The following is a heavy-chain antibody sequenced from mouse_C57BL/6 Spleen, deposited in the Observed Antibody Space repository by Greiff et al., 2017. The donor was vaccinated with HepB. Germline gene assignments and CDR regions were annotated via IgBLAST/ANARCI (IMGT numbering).Heavy chain of an antibody. CDR1: GFSLTSYG. CDR2: IWGDGST. D-gene: IGHD1-1*01. J-gene: IGHJ1*03. Sequence: VKLQESGPGLVAPSQSLSITCTVSGFSLTSYGVSWVRQPPGKGLEWLGVIWGDGSTNYHSALISRLSISKDNSKSQVFLKLNSLQTDDTATYYCAKGSSYYYGSSLDWYFDVWGTGTTVTVSS. CDR3: AKGSSYYYGSSLDWYFDV. V-gene: IGHV2-3*01.